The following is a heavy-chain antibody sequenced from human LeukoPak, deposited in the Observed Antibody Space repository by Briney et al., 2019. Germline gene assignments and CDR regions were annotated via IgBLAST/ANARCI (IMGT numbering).Heavy chain of an antibody. CDR2: ISGSGDST. Sequence: GGSLRLSCAASGFTFSTYGMSWVRQAPGKGLEWVSAISGSGDSTYYADSVKGRFTISRDNSKNTLYLQMNSLRAEDTALYYCAKRFPTGGHPSYGLDVWGQGTTVTVSS. V-gene: IGHV3-23*01. J-gene: IGHJ6*02. CDR3: AKRFPTGGHPSYGLDV. D-gene: IGHD2-8*02. CDR1: GFTFSTYG.